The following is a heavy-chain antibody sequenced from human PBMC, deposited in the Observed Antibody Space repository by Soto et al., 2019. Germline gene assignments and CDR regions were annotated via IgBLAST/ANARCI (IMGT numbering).Heavy chain of an antibody. CDR2: IWYAGINK. Sequence: QVQLVESGGGVVQPGGSLRLSCTTSGFTFNNYGMYWVRQAPGKGLEWVAIIWYAGINKYYGDSVKGRFTISRDNSENTLYLLMNSLGAEDTALYYCARGDCTGSYCYTWPFNYGVDVWGQGTTGTVSS. CDR3: ARGDCTGSYCYTWPFNYGVDV. V-gene: IGHV3-33*08. CDR1: GFTFNNYG. J-gene: IGHJ6*02. D-gene: IGHD2-8*02.